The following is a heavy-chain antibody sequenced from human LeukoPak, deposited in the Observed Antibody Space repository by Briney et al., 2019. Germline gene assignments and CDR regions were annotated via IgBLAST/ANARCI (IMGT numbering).Heavy chain of an antibody. J-gene: IGHJ6*03. CDR2: IKSKTDGGTT. V-gene: IGHV3-15*01. D-gene: IGHD3-3*01. CDR1: GFTFSNAW. CDR3: TTSINYDFWSGSTYYYYYYYMDV. Sequence: GGSLRLSCAASGFTFSNAWMSWVRQAPGKGLEWVGRIKSKTDGGTTDYAAPVKGRFTISRDDSKNTLYLQMNSLKTEDTAVYYCTTSINYDFWSGSTYYYYYYYMDVWGKGTTVAVSS.